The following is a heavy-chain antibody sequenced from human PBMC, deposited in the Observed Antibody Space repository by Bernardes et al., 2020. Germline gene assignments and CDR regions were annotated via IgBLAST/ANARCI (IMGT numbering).Heavy chain of an antibody. J-gene: IGHJ6*02. Sequence: GGSLRLSCAASGFTFSSYSMNWVRQAPGKGLEWVSSIRSSSSYIYYADSVKGRFTISRDNAKNSLYLQMNSLRAEDTAVYYCARVDCSSTSCRYYYYYGMDVWGQGTTVTVSS. CDR2: IRSSSSYI. D-gene: IGHD2-2*01. CDR1: GFTFSSYS. V-gene: IGHV3-21*01. CDR3: ARVDCSSTSCRYYYYYGMDV.